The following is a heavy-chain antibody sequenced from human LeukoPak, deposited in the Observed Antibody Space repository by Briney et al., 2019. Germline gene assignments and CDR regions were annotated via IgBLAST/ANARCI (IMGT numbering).Heavy chain of an antibody. J-gene: IGHJ6*02. V-gene: IGHV3-73*01. D-gene: IGHD2-2*01. CDR1: GFTFSGSA. CDR2: IRSKANSYAT. Sequence: GGSLRLSCAASGFTFSGSAMHWVRQASGKGLEWVGRIRSKANSYATAYAASVKGRFTISRDDSKNTAYLQMNSLKTEDTAVYYCTRQEDIVVAPAAPLYYYYYGMDVWGQGTTVTVSS. CDR3: TRQEDIVVAPAAPLYYYYYGMDV.